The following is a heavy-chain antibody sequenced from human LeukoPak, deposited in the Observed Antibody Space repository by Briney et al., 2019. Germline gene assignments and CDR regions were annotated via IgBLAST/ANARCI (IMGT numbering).Heavy chain of an antibody. J-gene: IGHJ5*02. V-gene: IGHV1-69*13. D-gene: IGHD3-3*01. CDR3: ARRVRDDFWSGYSSPPENWFDP. CDR1: GGTFSSYA. Sequence: SVKVSCKASGGTFSSYAISWVRQAPGQGLEGVGGIIPIFGTANYAQKFQGRVTITADESTSTAYMELSSLRSEDTAVYYCARRVRDDFWSGYSSPPENWFDPWGQGTLPTVSS. CDR2: IIPIFGTA.